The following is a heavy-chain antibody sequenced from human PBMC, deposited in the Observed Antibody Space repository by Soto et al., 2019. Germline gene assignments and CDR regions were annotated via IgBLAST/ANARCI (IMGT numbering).Heavy chain of an antibody. D-gene: IGHD3-3*01. CDR1: GFTFSSYG. CDR3: ARGRITIFGVVTNNFDY. J-gene: IGHJ4*02. CDR2: IWYDGSNK. V-gene: IGHV3-33*01. Sequence: LRLSFAASGFTFSSYGMHWVRQAPGKGLEWVAVIWYDGSNKYYADSVKGRFTISRDNSKNTLYLQMNSLRAEDTAVYYCARGRITIFGVVTNNFDYWGQGTLVTVSS.